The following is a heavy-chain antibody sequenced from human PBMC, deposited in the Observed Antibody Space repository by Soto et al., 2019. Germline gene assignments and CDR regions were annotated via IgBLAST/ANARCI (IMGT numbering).Heavy chain of an antibody. Sequence: EVQLVESGGGLVQPGRSLRLSCAASGFTFDDYAMHWVRQAPGTGLEWVSGISWNSGSIGYADSVKGRFTISRDNAKNSLYLQMNSLRAEDTALYYCAKGLGYDSSGTDYWGQGTLVTVSS. CDR3: AKGLGYDSSGTDY. J-gene: IGHJ4*02. V-gene: IGHV3-9*01. CDR2: ISWNSGSI. D-gene: IGHD3-22*01. CDR1: GFTFDDYA.